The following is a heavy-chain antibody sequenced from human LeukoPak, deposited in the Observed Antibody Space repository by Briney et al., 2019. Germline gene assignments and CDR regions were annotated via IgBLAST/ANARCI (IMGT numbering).Heavy chain of an antibody. Sequence: SETLSLTCTVSGYSISSGYYWGWIRQPPGKGLEWIGSIYHRGSTYYNPSLKSRVTISVDTSKNQFSLKLSSVTAADTAVYYCARDASGSYSSGYWGQGTLVTVSS. V-gene: IGHV4-38-2*02. CDR3: ARDASGSYSSGY. D-gene: IGHD1-26*01. CDR1: GYSISSGYY. CDR2: IYHRGST. J-gene: IGHJ4*02.